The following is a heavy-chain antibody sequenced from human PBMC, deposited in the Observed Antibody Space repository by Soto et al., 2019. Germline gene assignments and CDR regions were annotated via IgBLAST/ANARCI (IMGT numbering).Heavy chain of an antibody. D-gene: IGHD5-12*01. V-gene: IGHV3-33*01. CDR3: AREGYTDYYYGMDV. Sequence: VQLVESGGGVVQPGRSLRLSCAASGFTFSSYGMHWVRQAPGKGLEWVAVIWYDGSNKYYADSVKGRFTISRDNSKNTLYLQMNSLRAEDTAVYYCAREGYTDYYYGMDVWGQGTTVTVSS. CDR2: IWYDGSNK. CDR1: GFTFSSYG. J-gene: IGHJ6*02.